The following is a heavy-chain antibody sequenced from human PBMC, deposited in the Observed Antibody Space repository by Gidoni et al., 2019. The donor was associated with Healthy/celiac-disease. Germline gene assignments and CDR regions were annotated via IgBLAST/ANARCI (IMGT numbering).Heavy chain of an antibody. D-gene: IGHD3-22*01. J-gene: IGHJ6*03. CDR2: ISYDGSNK. CDR3: AREKGYYDSSGYYPMDV. Sequence: QVQLVESGGGVVQPGRSLRLSCAASGFTFSSYAMHWVRQAPGKGLEWVAVISYDGSNKYYADSVKGRFTISRDNSKNTLYLQMNSLRAEDTAVYYCAREKGYYDSSGYYPMDVWGKGTTVTVSS. CDR1: GFTFSSYA. V-gene: IGHV3-30*04.